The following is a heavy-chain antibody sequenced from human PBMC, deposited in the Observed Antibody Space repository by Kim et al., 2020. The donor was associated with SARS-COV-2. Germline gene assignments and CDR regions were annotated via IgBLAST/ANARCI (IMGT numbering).Heavy chain of an antibody. CDR3: ARASYDSRSGHRTDFDY. Sequence: GGSLRLSCAASGFTFSSYSMNWVRQAPGKGLEWVSSISSSSSYIYYADSEKGRFTISRDNAKNSLYLQMNSLRAEDTAVYYCARASYDSRSGHRTDFDYWGQRDLVTVSS. V-gene: IGHV3-21*01. D-gene: IGHD3-22*01. J-gene: IGHJ4*02. CDR1: GFTFSSYS. CDR2: ISSSSSYI.